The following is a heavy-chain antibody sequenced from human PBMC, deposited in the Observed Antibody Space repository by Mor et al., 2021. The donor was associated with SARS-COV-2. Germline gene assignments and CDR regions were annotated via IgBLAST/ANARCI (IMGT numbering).Heavy chain of an antibody. CDR3: ARRGDDFDY. J-gene: IGHJ4*02. Sequence: VDSVKGRFSISRDNAKNSLFLQMNSLRLEDTAVYYCARRGDDFDYWGQGT. V-gene: IGHV3-7*04. D-gene: IGHD3-10*01.